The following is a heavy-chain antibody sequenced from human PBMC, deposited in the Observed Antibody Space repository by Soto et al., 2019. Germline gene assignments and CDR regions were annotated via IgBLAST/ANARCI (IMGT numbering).Heavy chain of an antibody. J-gene: IGHJ4*02. D-gene: IGHD1-26*01. CDR2: INPKSGYT. CDR3: ARYTGSNSLFDS. Sequence: QVQLVQSGAEVKKPGASVSVSCKASGYTFTGDYLHWVRQAPGQGLEWMAWINPKSGYTKSAQKFPARVNLTRDTSISTAYMELRSLRSEYTAVYFCARYTGSNSLFDSWGQGTLVTVSS. CDR1: GYTFTGDY. V-gene: IGHV1-2*02.